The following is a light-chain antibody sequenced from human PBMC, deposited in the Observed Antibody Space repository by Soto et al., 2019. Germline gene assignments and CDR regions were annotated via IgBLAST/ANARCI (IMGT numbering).Light chain of an antibody. J-gene: IGKJ1*01. V-gene: IGKV1-39*01. CDR3: QQSYSSPPT. CDR2: AAS. CDR1: QSISNH. Sequence: DVQMTQSTSSLSASVEDRVIITCRASQSISNHLNWYQQKPGKAPKLLIFAASSLQSGVPSRFSGSRSGPDFTLTISSLQPEDFATYYCQQSYSSPPTFGQGTNVDNK.